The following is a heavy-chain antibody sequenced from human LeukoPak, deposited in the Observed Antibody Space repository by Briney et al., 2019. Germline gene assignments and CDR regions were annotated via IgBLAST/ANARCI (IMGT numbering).Heavy chain of an antibody. D-gene: IGHD1-1*01. CDR1: GGSFSDYN. Sequence: SETLSLTCAVSGGSFSDYNWTWLRQSPDKGLEWIGEINDSGTSHYNPSLKSRVTISVDTAKNRFSLELRSVTAADTAVYYCARGLDLEGLDYWGQGTLVTVSS. CDR3: ARGLDLEGLDY. V-gene: IGHV4-34*01. J-gene: IGHJ4*02. CDR2: INDSGTS.